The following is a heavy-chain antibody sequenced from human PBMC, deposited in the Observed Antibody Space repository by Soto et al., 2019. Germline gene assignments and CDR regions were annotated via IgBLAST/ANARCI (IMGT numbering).Heavy chain of an antibody. J-gene: IGHJ5*02. D-gene: IGHD6-13*01. V-gene: IGHV3-23*01. CDR1: GFTFSNYA. CDR3: AKDLQSAAAAGPNWFDP. CDR2: ISGSGGTT. Sequence: PGGSLRLACAASGFTFSNYAMSWVRQAPGKGLEWVSVISGSGGTTYYADSVKGRFTVSRDNSRNTLYLQMNSLRAEDTAMYYCAKDLQSAAAAGPNWFDPWGQGTLDTVSS.